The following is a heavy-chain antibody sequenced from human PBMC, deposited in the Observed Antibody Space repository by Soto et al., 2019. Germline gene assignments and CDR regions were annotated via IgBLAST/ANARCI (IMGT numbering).Heavy chain of an antibody. D-gene: IGHD2-15*01. V-gene: IGHV3-23*01. CDR3: AKDGTYCSGGSCYSGDYYYGMDV. Sequence: GGSLRLSCAASGFTFSSYAMSWVRQAPGKGLEWVSAISGSGGSTYYADSVKGRFTISRDNSKNTLYLQMNSLRAEDTAVYYCAKDGTYCSGGSCYSGDYYYGMDVWGQGTTVTVSS. CDR2: ISGSGGST. J-gene: IGHJ6*02. CDR1: GFTFSSYA.